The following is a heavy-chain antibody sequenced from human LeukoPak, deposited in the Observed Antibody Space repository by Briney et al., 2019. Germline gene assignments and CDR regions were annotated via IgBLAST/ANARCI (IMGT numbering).Heavy chain of an antibody. V-gene: IGHV4-39*01. Sequence: SETLSLTCTVSGGSISSSTHYWGWIRQPPGKGLEWIGSFYYRGSTYYNPSLKSPVTISVDTSKNQFSLKLSFVTAADTAVYFCARQPGIAAAVDYWGQGMLVTASS. CDR1: GGSISSSTHY. D-gene: IGHD6-13*01. CDR3: ARQPGIAAAVDY. J-gene: IGHJ4*02. CDR2: FYYRGST.